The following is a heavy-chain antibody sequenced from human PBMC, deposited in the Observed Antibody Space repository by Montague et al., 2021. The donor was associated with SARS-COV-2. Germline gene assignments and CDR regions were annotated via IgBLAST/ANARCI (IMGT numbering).Heavy chain of an antibody. CDR1: GFTFSSCA. CDR2: ISGSGGNT. V-gene: IGHV3-23*01. J-gene: IGHJ4*02. Sequence: SLRLSCAASGFTFSSCAMSWVRQAPGKGLEWVLAISGSGGNTYYADSVKGRFTISRDNSKNTLYVQMNRLRAEDTAVYYCAKDTGRRNYFDYWGQGTLVTVSS. CDR3: AKDTGRRNYFDY. D-gene: IGHD4-11*01.